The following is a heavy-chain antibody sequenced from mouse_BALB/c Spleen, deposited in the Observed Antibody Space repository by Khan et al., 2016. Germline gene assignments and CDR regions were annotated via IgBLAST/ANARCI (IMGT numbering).Heavy chain of an antibody. CDR3: ARDLNWYVDV. V-gene: IGHV5-4*02. CDR1: GFTFSDYY. Sequence: EVELVESGGGLVKPGGSLKLSCAASGFTFSDYYMYWVRQTPEKRLEWVATISDGGSYTYYPDSVKGRFTISRDNAKNNLYLQMSSLKSEDTAMYYCARDLNWYVDVWGAVTTVTVSS. CDR2: ISDGGSYT. J-gene: IGHJ1*01.